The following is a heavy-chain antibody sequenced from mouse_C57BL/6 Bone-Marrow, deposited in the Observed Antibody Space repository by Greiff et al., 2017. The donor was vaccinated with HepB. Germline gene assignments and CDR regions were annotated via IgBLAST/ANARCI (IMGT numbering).Heavy chain of an antibody. Sequence: QVQLQQPGAELVKPGASVKLSCKASGYTFTSYWMHWVKQRPGQGLEWIGMIHPNSGSTNYNEKFKSKATLTVDKSSSTAYMQLSSLTSEDSAVYYCARSPLTGTFDYWGQGTTLTVSS. D-gene: IGHD4-1*01. J-gene: IGHJ2*01. V-gene: IGHV1-64*01. CDR2: IHPNSGST. CDR1: GYTFTSYW. CDR3: ARSPLTGTFDY.